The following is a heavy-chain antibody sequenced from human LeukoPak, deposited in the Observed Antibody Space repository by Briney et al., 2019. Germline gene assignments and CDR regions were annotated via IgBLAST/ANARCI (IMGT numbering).Heavy chain of an antibody. CDR2: INSDGSST. Sequence: PGGSLRLSCAASGFTFSSYWMHWVRQAPGEGLVWVSEINSDGSSTNYADSVKGRFTISRDNSKNTLYLQMNSLRAEDTAVYYCASCLGYCSGGDGMDVWGQGTTVTVSS. V-gene: IGHV3-74*01. D-gene: IGHD2-15*01. CDR3: ASCLGYCSGGDGMDV. CDR1: GFTFSSYW. J-gene: IGHJ6*02.